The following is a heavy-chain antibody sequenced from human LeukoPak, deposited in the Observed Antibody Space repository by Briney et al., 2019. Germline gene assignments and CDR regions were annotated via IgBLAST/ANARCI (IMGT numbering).Heavy chain of an antibody. CDR2: ISAYNGNT. V-gene: IGHV1-18*01. CDR1: GYTFTSYG. Sequence: ASVKVSCKASGYTFTSYGISWVRQAPGQGLEWMGWISAYNGNTNYAQKLQGRVTMTTDTSTSTAYMELRSLRSDDTAVYYCARDAPYYYCSGSYRGYYYGMDVWGQGTTVTVSS. D-gene: IGHD3-10*01. J-gene: IGHJ6*02. CDR3: ARDAPYYYCSGSYRGYYYGMDV.